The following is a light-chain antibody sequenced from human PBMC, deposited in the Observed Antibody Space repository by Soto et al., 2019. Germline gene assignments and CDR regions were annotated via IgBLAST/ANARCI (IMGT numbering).Light chain of an antibody. CDR2: LGS. CDR1: QNLLHSNGYNY. V-gene: IGKV2-28*01. CDR3: AQGLATPFT. J-gene: IGKJ4*01. Sequence: EIVLTQSPLSLPVTPGEPASISCRSSQNLLHSNGYNYLNWYLQKPGQSPQLLIYLGSNRASGVPDRFSGSGSGTDFTLTINRVEDEDVGLYFCAQGLATPFTFGGGTKVDI.